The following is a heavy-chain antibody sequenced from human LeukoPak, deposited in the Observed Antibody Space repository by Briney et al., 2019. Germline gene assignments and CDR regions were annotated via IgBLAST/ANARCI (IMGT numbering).Heavy chain of an antibody. J-gene: IGHJ4*02. Sequence: GASVTVSCKASGYTXHNYGISGVRQAPGQGLEWMGWISPYSGNTDYTERLQGRVTMTTDTSTTTAFMELRSLRSDDTAVYYCARTSGVSAAGSPYYFDYWGQGTLVTVSS. CDR1: GYTXHNYG. D-gene: IGHD6-13*01. V-gene: IGHV1-18*01. CDR3: ARTSGVSAAGSPYYFDY. CDR2: ISPYSGNT.